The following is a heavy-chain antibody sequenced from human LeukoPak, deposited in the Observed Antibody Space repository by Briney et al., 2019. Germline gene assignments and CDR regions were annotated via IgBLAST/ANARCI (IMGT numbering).Heavy chain of an antibody. V-gene: IGHV4-4*07. D-gene: IGHD2-2*01. J-gene: IGHJ4*02. Sequence: PSETLSLTCTVSGGSINSYSWSWIRQPAGKGLEWIGRIYTSGSTNYNPSLKSRVTMSVDTSKNQFSLKLSSVTAADTAVYYCARGGYCSSTSCRSRAYFDYWGQGTLVTVSS. CDR2: IYTSGST. CDR1: GGSINSYS. CDR3: ARGGYCSSTSCRSRAYFDY.